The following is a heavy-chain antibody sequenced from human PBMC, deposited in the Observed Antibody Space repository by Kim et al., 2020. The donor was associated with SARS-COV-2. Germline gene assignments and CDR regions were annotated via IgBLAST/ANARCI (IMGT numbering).Heavy chain of an antibody. CDR2: IYHSGST. V-gene: IGHV4-4*02. CDR3: ARGPLHGEWFPVDY. D-gene: IGHD3-3*01. Sequence: SETLSLTCAVSGGSISSSNWWSWVRQPPGTGLEWIGEIYHSGSTNYNPSLKSRVTISVDKSKNQFSLKLSSVTAADTAVYYCARGPLHGEWFPVDYWGQGTLVTVSS. CDR1: GGSISSSNW. J-gene: IGHJ4*02.